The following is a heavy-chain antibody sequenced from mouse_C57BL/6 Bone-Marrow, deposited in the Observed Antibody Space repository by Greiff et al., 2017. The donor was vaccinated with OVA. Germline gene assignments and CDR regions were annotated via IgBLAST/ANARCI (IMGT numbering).Heavy chain of an antibody. CDR1: GFTFSSYA. CDR3: ARDSDYYGSIAY. V-gene: IGHV5-4*01. Sequence: DVMLVESGGGLVKPGGSLKLSCAASGFTFSSYAMSWVRQTPEKRLEWVATISDGGSYTYYPDNVKGRFTISRDNAKNNLYLQMSHLKSEDTAMYYCARDSDYYGSIAYWGQGTLVTVSA. J-gene: IGHJ3*01. CDR2: ISDGGSYT. D-gene: IGHD1-1*01.